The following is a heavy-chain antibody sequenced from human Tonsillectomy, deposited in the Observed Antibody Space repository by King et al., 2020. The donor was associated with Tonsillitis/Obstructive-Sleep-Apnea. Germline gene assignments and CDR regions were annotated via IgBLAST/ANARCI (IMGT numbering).Heavy chain of an antibody. CDR2: INHSGGT. V-gene: IGHV4-34*01. CDR3: ARVGNCSSTGCFDY. J-gene: IGHJ4*02. CDR1: GGSFSGNY. Sequence: VQLQQWGAGLLKPSETLSLTCAVHGGSFSGNYWTWIRQPPGKGLEWIGEINHSGGTKYNPSLKGRATISVVTPKSQFSLMLNSVTAADTAVYYCARVGNCSSTGCFDYWGQGTLVTVSS. D-gene: IGHD2-2*03.